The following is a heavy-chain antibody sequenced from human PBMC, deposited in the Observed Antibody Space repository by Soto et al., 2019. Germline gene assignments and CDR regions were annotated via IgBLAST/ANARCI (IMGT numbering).Heavy chain of an antibody. J-gene: IGHJ4*02. CDR1: GGSISSGGYY. CDR2: IYYSGST. D-gene: IGHD3-22*01. CDR3: ARVAGLLPRSFDY. Sequence: SETLSLTCTVSGGSISSGGYYWSWIRQHPGKGLEWIGYIYYSGSTYYNPSLKSRVTVSVDTSKNQFSLKLSSVTAADTAVYYCARVAGLLPRSFDYWGQGTLVTLSS. V-gene: IGHV4-31*03.